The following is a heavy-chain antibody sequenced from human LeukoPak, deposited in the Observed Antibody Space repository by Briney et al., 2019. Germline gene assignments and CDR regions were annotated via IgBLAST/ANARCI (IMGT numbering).Heavy chain of an antibody. Sequence: GGSLRLSCAASGFTFSDYYMSWIRQAPGKGLEWVSYITNSASTIYYADSVKGRFTISRDNAKNSLYLQMNSLRAEDTAVYYCARGEDDSSGYFWVDCWGQGTLVTVSS. D-gene: IGHD3-22*01. J-gene: IGHJ4*02. CDR3: ARGEDDSSGYFWVDC. V-gene: IGHV3-11*04. CDR2: ITNSASTI. CDR1: GFTFSDYY.